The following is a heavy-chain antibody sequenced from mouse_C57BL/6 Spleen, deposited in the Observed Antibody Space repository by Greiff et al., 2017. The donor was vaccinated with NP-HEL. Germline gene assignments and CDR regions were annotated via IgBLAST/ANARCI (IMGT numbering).Heavy chain of an antibody. D-gene: IGHD1-1*01. J-gene: IGHJ1*03. V-gene: IGHV5-17*01. CDR1: GFTFSDYG. CDR2: ISSGSSTI. CDR3: ARRNLYYGSSCGCFDV. Sequence: EVKLVESGGGLVKPGGSLKLSCAASGFTFSDYGMHWVRQAPEKGLEWVAYISSGSSTIYYADTVKGRFTISRDNAKNTLFLQMTSLRSEDTAMYYCARRNLYYGSSCGCFDVWGTGTTVTVSS.